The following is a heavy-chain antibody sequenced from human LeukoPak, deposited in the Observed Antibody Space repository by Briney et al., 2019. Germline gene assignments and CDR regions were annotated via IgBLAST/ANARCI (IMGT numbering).Heavy chain of an antibody. CDR2: ISYDGKKS. V-gene: IGHV3-30*14. D-gene: IGHD4-23*01. CDR3: VKDPWGLTTVVTPAAFDI. Sequence: GGSLRLSCAASGFSFNSYDMHWVRQAPGKGLEWVAVISYDGKKSYYADSVKGRFTISRDNSKNTLYLQMSSLRAEDTAVYYCVKDPWGLTTVVTPAAFDIWGQGTMVTVSS. J-gene: IGHJ3*02. CDR1: GFSFNSYD.